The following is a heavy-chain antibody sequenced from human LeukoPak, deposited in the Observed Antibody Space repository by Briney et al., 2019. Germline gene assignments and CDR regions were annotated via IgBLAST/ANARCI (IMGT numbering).Heavy chain of an antibody. CDR3: AKTTVGYSSGRYPGWPADC. D-gene: IGHD6-19*01. V-gene: IGHV3-23*01. CDR1: GFTFSTYA. CDR2: ISGSGGTT. Sequence: GGSLRLSCAASGFTFSTYAMSWVRQAPGKGLEWVAAISGSGGTTNYADSVKGRFTISRDNSKNTVYLQMNSLTADDTAIYYCAKTTVGYSSGRYPGWPADCWGQGTLVTVSS. J-gene: IGHJ4*02.